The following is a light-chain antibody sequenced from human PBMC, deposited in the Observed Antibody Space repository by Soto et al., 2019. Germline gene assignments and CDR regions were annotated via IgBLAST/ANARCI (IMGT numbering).Light chain of an antibody. CDR3: QQYGTSPFT. Sequence: EMVFTQSPDTLSFSPGERATLSCRASQTVSNNYLAWYQQKPGQAPRLLIYGASSRATGIPDRFSGGGSGTDFTLTISSLEPEDFAVYYCQQYGTSPFTLGPGTKVDIK. J-gene: IGKJ3*01. CDR1: QTVSNNY. CDR2: GAS. V-gene: IGKV3-20*01.